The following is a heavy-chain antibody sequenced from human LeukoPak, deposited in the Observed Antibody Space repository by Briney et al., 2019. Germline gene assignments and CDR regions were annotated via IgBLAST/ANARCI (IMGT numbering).Heavy chain of an antibody. Sequence: SETLSLTCAVYGGSFSGYYWSWIRQPPGKGLEWIGESNHSGSTNYNPSLKSRVTISVDTSKNQFSLKLSSVTAADTAVYYCARGGYTNYYGSGSYYKPFDYWGQGTLVTVSS. CDR3: ARGGYTNYYGSGSYYKPFDY. D-gene: IGHD3-10*01. V-gene: IGHV4-34*01. J-gene: IGHJ4*02. CDR1: GGSFSGYY. CDR2: SNHSGST.